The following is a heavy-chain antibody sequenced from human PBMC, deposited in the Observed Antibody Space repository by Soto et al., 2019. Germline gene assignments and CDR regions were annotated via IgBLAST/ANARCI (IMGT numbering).Heavy chain of an antibody. V-gene: IGHV3-21*06. J-gene: IGHJ5*02. D-gene: IGHD2-2*01. CDR1: GFTFSDYT. Sequence: GGSLRLSCAASGFTFSDYTMNWVRQAPGKRLEWVSSISSLSTYIYYADSLKGRFTISRDNAKYSLYLQMNSLRAEDTAIYYCARGPLFPCSCTRCQPKLVDHWGLGTLVTVSS. CDR3: ARGPLFPCSCTRCQPKLVDH. CDR2: ISSLSTYI.